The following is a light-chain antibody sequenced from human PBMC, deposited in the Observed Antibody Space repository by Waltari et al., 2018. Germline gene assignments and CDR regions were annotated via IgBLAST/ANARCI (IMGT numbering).Light chain of an antibody. J-gene: IGLJ2*01. Sequence: QSALTQPASVSGSPGQSITISCTGTSSDIGSYNNASWYQQHPGKAPKLIIFDVTNRPSGVSNRFSGSKSGNTASLIISGLQGEDEADYYCSSYMDTTALELFGGGTSLTVL. CDR3: SSYMDTTALEL. V-gene: IGLV2-14*03. CDR2: DVT. CDR1: SSDIGSYNN.